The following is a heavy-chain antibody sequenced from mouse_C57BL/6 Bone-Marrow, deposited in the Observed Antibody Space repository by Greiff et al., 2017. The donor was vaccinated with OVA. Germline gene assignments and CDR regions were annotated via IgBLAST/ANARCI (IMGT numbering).Heavy chain of an antibody. J-gene: IGHJ2*01. V-gene: IGHV5-17*01. CDR1: GFTFSDYG. Sequence: DVMLVESGGGLVKPGGSLKLSCAASGFTFSDYGMHWVRQAPEKGLEWVAYISSGSSTIYYADTVKGRFTISRDNAKNTLFLQMTSLRSEDTAMYYCARQEGWLRRFFDYWGQGTTLTVSS. CDR3: ARQEGWLRRFFDY. D-gene: IGHD2-2*01. CDR2: ISSGSSTI.